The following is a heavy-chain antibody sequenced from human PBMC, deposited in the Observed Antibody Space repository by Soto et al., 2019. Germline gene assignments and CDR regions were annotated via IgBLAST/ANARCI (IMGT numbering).Heavy chain of an antibody. J-gene: IGHJ6*02. D-gene: IGHD2-15*01. Sequence: GESLKISCKGSGYSFTSYWIGWVRQMPGKGLEWMGIIYPGDSDTRYSPSFQGQVTISADKSISTAYLQWSSLKASDTAMYYCATSAYCSGGSCYSPYYYYGMDVWGQGTTVTVSS. V-gene: IGHV5-51*01. CDR3: ATSAYCSGGSCYSPYYYYGMDV. CDR2: IYPGDSDT. CDR1: GYSFTSYW.